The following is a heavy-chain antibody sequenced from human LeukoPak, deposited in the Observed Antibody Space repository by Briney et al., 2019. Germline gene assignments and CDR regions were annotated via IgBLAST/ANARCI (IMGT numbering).Heavy chain of an antibody. J-gene: IGHJ4*02. CDR3: ARDNREQQLVPPTFDY. D-gene: IGHD6-13*01. CDR1: GYTLTELS. CDR2: INSDGSRT. V-gene: IGHV3-74*01. Sequence: ASVKVSCKVSGYTLTELSMHWVRQAPGKGLVWVSRINSDGSRTSYADSVKGRFTISRDNSKNTLYLQMNSLRAEDTAVYYCARDNREQQLVPPTFDYWGQGTLVTVSS.